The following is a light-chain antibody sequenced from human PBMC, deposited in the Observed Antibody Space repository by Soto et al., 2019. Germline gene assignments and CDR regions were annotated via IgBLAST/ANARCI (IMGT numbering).Light chain of an antibody. Sequence: EVVLTQSPGTLSCSPGERPTLSARPSQSIVSSSLAWYQQKPGQAPRLVIYGASTRATGIPERFTGSASGTDFTLSITRLEPEDFAVFYCQHYGSGGYTFGQGTKLEIK. J-gene: IGKJ2*01. CDR3: QHYGSGGYT. V-gene: IGKV3-20*01. CDR1: QSIVSSS. CDR2: GAS.